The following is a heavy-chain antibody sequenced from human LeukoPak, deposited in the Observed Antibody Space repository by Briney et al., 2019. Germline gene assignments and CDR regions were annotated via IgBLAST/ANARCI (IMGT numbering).Heavy chain of an antibody. CDR1: GGSISSSSYY. CDR3: ARTTRELAVAGWFDY. CDR2: IYYSGST. Sequence: SETLSLTCTVSGGSISSSSYYWGWIRQPPGKGLEWIGSIYYSGSTYYNPSLKSRVTISVDTSKNQFSLKLSSVTAADTAVYYCARTTRELAVAGWFDYWGQGTLVTVSS. D-gene: IGHD6-19*01. V-gene: IGHV4-39*07. J-gene: IGHJ4*02.